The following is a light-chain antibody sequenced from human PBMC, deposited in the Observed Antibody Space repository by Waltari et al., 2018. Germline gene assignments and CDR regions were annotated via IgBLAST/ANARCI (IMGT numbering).Light chain of an antibody. CDR3: QQYANSPLT. CDR1: QSVPRDY. V-gene: IGKV3-20*01. Sequence: EIVLTQSPGTLSLSPGERATLSCRASQSVPRDYLAWYHQKPGQAPRLLIYDASNSATGIPDRFSGSVSGTDFTLTISRLEPEDFALYYWQQYANSPLTFGGGTKVEIK. CDR2: DAS. J-gene: IGKJ4*01.